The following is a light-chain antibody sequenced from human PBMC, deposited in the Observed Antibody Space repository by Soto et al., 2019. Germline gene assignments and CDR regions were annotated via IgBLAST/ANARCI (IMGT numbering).Light chain of an antibody. CDR2: KDS. J-gene: IGLJ2*01. Sequence: SYELTQPPSVSVSPGQTARITCSGDALPNQYAYWYQQKPGQAPVLVIYKDSERPSGIPERFSGSSSGTTVTLTISGVQAEDEADYYCQSADSSGTDVVFGGGTQLTVL. V-gene: IGLV3-25*03. CDR1: ALPNQY. CDR3: QSADSSGTDVV.